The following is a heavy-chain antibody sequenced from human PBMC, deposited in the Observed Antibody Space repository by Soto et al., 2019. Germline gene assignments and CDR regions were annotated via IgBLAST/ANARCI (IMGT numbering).Heavy chain of an antibody. J-gene: IGHJ4*02. CDR2: IIPIFGTA. CDR3: ARDRYYYDSSGYSYSFHF. Sequence: SVKVSCKASGGTFSSYAICWVRQAPGQGLEWMGGIIPIFGTANYAQKFQGRVTITADKSTSTAYMELSSLRSEDTAVYYCARDRYYYDSSGYSYSFHFWGQGTLVTVSS. D-gene: IGHD3-22*01. CDR1: GGTFSSYA. V-gene: IGHV1-69*06.